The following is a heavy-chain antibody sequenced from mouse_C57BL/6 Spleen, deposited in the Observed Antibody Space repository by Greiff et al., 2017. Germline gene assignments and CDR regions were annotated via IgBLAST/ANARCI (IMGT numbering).Heavy chain of an antibody. Sequence: EVQVVESGPGLVKPSQSLSLTCSVTGYSITSGYYWNWIRQFPGNKLEWMGYISYDGSNNYNPSLKNRISITRDTSKNQFFLKLNSVTTEDTATYYCAREDYGSSYGGYFDVWGTGTTVTVSS. J-gene: IGHJ1*03. CDR3: AREDYGSSYGGYFDV. CDR1: GYSITSGYY. V-gene: IGHV3-6*01. D-gene: IGHD1-1*01. CDR2: ISYDGSN.